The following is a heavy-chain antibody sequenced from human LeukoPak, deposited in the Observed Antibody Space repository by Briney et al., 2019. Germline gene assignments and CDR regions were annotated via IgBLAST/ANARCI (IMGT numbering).Heavy chain of an antibody. V-gene: IGHV3-23*01. Sequence: PGGTLRLSCAASGFTFNSYGMSWVRQAPEEGLEWVSAISGSGGSTYYADSVKGRFTISRDNSKNTLYLQMNSLRAEDTAVYYCAKVLSFSMVRGDHYFDYWGQGTLVTVSS. CDR2: ISGSGGST. D-gene: IGHD3-10*01. CDR3: AKVLSFSMVRGDHYFDY. CDR1: GFTFNSYG. J-gene: IGHJ4*02.